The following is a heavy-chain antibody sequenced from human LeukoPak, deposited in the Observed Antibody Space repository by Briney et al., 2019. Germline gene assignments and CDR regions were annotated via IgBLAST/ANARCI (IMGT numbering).Heavy chain of an antibody. J-gene: IGHJ5*02. CDR1: GGTFSSYA. CDR2: IIPILGIA. D-gene: IGHD6-13*01. CDR3: ARAQQLVKVNWFDP. V-gene: IGHV1-69*04. Sequence: SVKVSCKASGGTFSSYAISWVRQAPGQGLEWMGRIIPILGIANYAQKFQGRVTITADKSTSTAYMELSSLRSEDTAVYYCARAQQLVKVNWFDPWGQGTLVTVSS.